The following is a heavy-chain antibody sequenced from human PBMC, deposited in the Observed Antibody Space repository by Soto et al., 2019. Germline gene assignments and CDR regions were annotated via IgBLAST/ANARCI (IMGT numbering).Heavy chain of an antibody. CDR1: GFNFSSYD. CDR2: IGTAGDT. V-gene: IGHV3-13*04. CDR3: ARGRRLAQEFDY. Sequence: EVQLVESGGGLVQPGGSLRLSCAASGFNFSSYDMHWVRQATGKGLEWVSAIGTAGDTYYPGSVKGRFTISRENAKNSLYLQMNSLRAGDTAVYYCARGRRLAQEFDYWGKGTLVTVSS. J-gene: IGHJ4*02. D-gene: IGHD6-19*01.